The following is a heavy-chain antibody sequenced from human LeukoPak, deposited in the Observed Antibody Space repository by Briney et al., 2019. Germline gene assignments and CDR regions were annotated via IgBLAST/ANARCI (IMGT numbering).Heavy chain of an antibody. Sequence: ASVKVSCKASGYTFTSYYMHWVRQAPGQGLEWMGIINPSGGSTSYAQKFQGRVTMTRDTSTSTVYMELSSLRSEDTAVYYCARDGRYSSGWYPPLGYWGQGTLVTVSS. J-gene: IGHJ4*02. D-gene: IGHD6-19*01. CDR3: ARDGRYSSGWYPPLGY. V-gene: IGHV1-46*01. CDR2: INPSGGST. CDR1: GYTFTSYY.